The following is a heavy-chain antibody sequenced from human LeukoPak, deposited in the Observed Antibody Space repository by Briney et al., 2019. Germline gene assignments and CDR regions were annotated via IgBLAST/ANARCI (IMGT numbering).Heavy chain of an antibody. J-gene: IGHJ6*03. CDR3: ARVYGGYDFNYYYYYMDV. Sequence: SETLSLTCTVSGGSISSSRYYWGWIRQPPGKGLEWIGSIYYSGSTYYNPSLKSRVTISVDTSKNQFSLRLTSVTAADTAVYYCARVYGGYDFNYYYYYMDVWGKGTTVTISS. CDR1: GGSISSSRYY. CDR2: IYYSGST. D-gene: IGHD5-12*01. V-gene: IGHV4-39*07.